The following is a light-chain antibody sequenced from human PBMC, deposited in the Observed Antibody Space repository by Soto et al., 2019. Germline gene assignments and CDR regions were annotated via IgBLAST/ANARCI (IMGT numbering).Light chain of an antibody. Sequence: VIWMTQSPSLLSASTGDRVTITCRSSQGISSYLAWYQQKPGKAPELLIYAASTLQSGVPSRFSGSGSGTDFTLTISSLQPEDFATYYCQQLNSYPLTFGGGTKVDIK. J-gene: IGKJ4*01. CDR1: QGISSY. CDR3: QQLNSYPLT. CDR2: AAS. V-gene: IGKV1D-8*03.